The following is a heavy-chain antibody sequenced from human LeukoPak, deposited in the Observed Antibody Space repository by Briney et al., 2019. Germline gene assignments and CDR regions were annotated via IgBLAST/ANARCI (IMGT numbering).Heavy chain of an antibody. J-gene: IGHJ4*02. V-gene: IGHV1-69*13. D-gene: IGHD5-12*01. CDR3: ARGSGYDSFDY. CDR2: IIPIFGTA. CDR1: GGTFSSYA. Sequence: ASVKVSCKASGGTFSSYAISWVRQAPGQGLEWMGGIIPIFGTATYAQKSQGRVTITADDSTSTASMKLSSLSSEDTAVYSCARGSGYDSFDYWGQGILVTVSS.